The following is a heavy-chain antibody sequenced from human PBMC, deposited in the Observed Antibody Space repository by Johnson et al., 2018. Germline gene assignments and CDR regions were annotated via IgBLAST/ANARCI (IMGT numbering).Heavy chain of an antibody. Sequence: VQSGRSLRLSCVASGFTFGDYVMHWVRQVPGKGLEWVSGISWDSGNIGYAGSVEGRFTISRDHAKNSLYLQMNSLRAEDTALYYCAKEKVATKIPIYYYYMDVWGKGTTVTVSS. CDR2: ISWDSGNI. CDR1: GFTFGDYV. CDR3: AKEKVATKIPIYYYYMDV. D-gene: IGHD5-12*01. V-gene: IGHV3-9*01. J-gene: IGHJ6*03.